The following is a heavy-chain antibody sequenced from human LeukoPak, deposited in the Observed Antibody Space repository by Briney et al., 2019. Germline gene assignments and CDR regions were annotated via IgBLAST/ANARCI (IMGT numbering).Heavy chain of an antibody. D-gene: IGHD5-12*01. Sequence: SEALSLTCTVSGGSIISYFWSWIRQPPGKGPEWIGYIFDSGTTNYNPSTNYNPSLKSRVTVSLDTSKNHFSLKLSSVTAADTAVYFCARGGVTTIAQYDYWGQGILVTVSS. V-gene: IGHV4-59*01. J-gene: IGHJ4*02. CDR3: ARGGVTTIAQYDY. CDR1: GGSIISYF. CDR2: IFDSGTTNYNPST.